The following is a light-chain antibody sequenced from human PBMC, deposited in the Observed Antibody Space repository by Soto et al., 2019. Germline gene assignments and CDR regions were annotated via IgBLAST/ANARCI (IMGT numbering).Light chain of an antibody. CDR2: GAS. CDR3: QQYGSSPQT. J-gene: IGKJ1*01. CDR1: QSVSSSY. Sequence: EIVLTQSPGTLSLSPGERATLSCRASQSVSSSYLAWYQQKPGQAPRLLIYGASSRATGIPDRFSGSGSGTEFTLTISRLEPEDFAVYSCQQYGSSPQTCGQGTKVEIK. V-gene: IGKV3-20*01.